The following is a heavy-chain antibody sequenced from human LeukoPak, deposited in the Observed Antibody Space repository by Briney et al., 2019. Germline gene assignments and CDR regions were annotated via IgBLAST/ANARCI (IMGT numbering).Heavy chain of an antibody. CDR3: ARDYYDSSGYYWFDP. J-gene: IGHJ5*02. D-gene: IGHD3-22*01. CDR2: INSDGSST. Sequence: GGSLRLSCAASGFTFSSYWMHWVRQAPGKGLVWVSRINSDGSSTSYADSVKGRFTISRDNAKNTLYLQMNSLRAVDTAVYYCARDYYDSSGYYWFDPWGQGTLVTVSS. V-gene: IGHV3-74*01. CDR1: GFTFSSYW.